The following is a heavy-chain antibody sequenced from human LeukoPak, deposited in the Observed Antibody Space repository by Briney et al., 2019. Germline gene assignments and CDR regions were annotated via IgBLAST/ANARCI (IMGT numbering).Heavy chain of an antibody. V-gene: IGHV1-24*01. CDR2: IRPETGEP. D-gene: IGHD6-13*01. CDR3: ARWGDSSSYPI. J-gene: IGHJ3*02. Sequence: ASVKVSCKISGFGLSVLSIHWMRQAPGKGLEWVGGIRPETGEPIFAQKFRGRVTITTDESTSTAYMELSSLRSEDTAVYYCARWGDSSSYPIWGQGTMVTVSS. CDR1: GFGLSVLS.